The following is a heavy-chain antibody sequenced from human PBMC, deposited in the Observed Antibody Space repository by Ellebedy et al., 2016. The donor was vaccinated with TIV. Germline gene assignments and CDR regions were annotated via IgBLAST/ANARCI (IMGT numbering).Heavy chain of an antibody. CDR2: IIPIFGTA. V-gene: IGHV1-69*13. CDR3: ATAYDYGDYSGY. D-gene: IGHD4-17*01. J-gene: IGHJ4*02. Sequence: SVKVSCXASGGTFSSYAISWVRQAPGQGLEWMGGIIPIFGTANYAQKFQGRVTITADESTSTAYMELSSLRSEDTAVYYCATAYDYGDYSGYWGQGTLVTVSS. CDR1: GGTFSSYA.